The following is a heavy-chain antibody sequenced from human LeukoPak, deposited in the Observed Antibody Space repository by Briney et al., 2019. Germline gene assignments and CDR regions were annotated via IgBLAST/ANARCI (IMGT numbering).Heavy chain of an antibody. V-gene: IGHV3-23*01. J-gene: IGHJ4*02. CDR2: ISGSGGST. CDR3: AKDRVGYCSSTSCRHFDY. CDR1: GFTFSSYA. Sequence: PGGSLRLSCAASGFTFSSYAMSWVRQAPGKGLEWVSAISGSGGSTYYADSVKGRFTISRDNSKNTLYLQMNSLRAEDTAVYYCAKDRVGYCSSTSCRHFDYWGQGTLVTVSS. D-gene: IGHD2-2*01.